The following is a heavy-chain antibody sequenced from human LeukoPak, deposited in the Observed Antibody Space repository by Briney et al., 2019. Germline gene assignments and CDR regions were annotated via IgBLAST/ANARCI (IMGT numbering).Heavy chain of an antibody. V-gene: IGHV3-21*01. CDR2: ISSSSSYI. D-gene: IGHD4-23*01. CDR1: GFIFSSYS. Sequence: GALRLSCAASGFIFSSYSMNWVRQAPGKGLEWVSSISSSSSYIYYADSVKGRFTISRDNAKNSLYLQMNSLRAEDTAVYYCARAIYGGNSDWGQGTLVTVSS. J-gene: IGHJ4*02. CDR3: ARAIYGGNSD.